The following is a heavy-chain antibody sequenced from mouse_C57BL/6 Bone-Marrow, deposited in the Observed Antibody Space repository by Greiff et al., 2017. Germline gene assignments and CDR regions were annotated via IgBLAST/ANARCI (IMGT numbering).Heavy chain of an antibody. CDR3: ASGGRRGFAY. CDR2: IYPGDGDP. CDR1: GYAFSSSW. Sequence: QVQLKQSGPELVKPGASVKISCKASGYAFSSSWMNWVKQRPGKGLEWIGRIYPGDGDPNYNGKFKGKATLTVDQSSSTAYMQLSSLTSEDSAVYFCASGGRRGFAYWGQGTLVTVSA. J-gene: IGHJ3*01. V-gene: IGHV1-82*01.